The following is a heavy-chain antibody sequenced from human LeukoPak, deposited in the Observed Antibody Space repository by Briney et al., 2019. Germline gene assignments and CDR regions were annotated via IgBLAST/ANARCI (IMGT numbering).Heavy chain of an antibody. D-gene: IGHD1-26*01. J-gene: IGHJ4*02. CDR3: ARRDSGSYHFDY. Sequence: SETLSLTCTVSGGSISSYCWSWIRQPPGKGLEWIGYIYYSGSTNYNPSLKSRVTISVDTSKNQFSLKLSSVTAADTAVYYCARRDSGSYHFDYWGQGTLVTVSS. CDR2: IYYSGST. CDR1: GGSISSYC. V-gene: IGHV4-59*08.